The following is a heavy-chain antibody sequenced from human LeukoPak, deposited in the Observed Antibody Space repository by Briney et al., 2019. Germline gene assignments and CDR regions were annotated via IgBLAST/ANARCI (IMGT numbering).Heavy chain of an antibody. Sequence: PSETLSLTCTVSGGSISSGSYYWSWIRQPAGKGLEWIGRIYTSGSTNYNPSLKSRVTISVDTSKNQFSLKLSSVTAADTAVYYCARQQDDLYYYYYYMDVWGKGTTVTVSS. D-gene: IGHD2-21*02. J-gene: IGHJ6*03. CDR3: ARQQDDLYYYYYYMDV. CDR2: IYTSGST. CDR1: GGSISSGSYY. V-gene: IGHV4-61*02.